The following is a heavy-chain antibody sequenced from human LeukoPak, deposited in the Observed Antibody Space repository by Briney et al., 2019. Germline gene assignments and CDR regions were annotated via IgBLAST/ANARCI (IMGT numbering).Heavy chain of an antibody. CDR2: INPNSGGT. CDR3: ARGGDNYDYVWGSYRLLDY. D-gene: IGHD3-16*02. J-gene: IGHJ4*02. CDR1: GYTFTDYF. Sequence: ASVRVSCTTSGYTFTDYFVHWVRQAPGQGLEWMGWINPNSGGTEYAQKFLGRVTMTRDTSISTAYMELSSLRSEDTAVYYCARGGDNYDYVWGSYRLLDYWGQGTLVTVSS. V-gene: IGHV1-2*02.